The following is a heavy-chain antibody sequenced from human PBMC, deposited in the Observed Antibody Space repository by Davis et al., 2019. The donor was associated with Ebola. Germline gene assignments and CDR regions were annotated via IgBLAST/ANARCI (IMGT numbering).Heavy chain of an antibody. D-gene: IGHD6-6*01. Sequence: GESLKISCAASGFTFDDYAMHWVRQAPGKGLEWVSYISSSSSTIYYADSVKGRFTISRDNAKNSLYLQMNSLRAEDTAVYYCARSSIAARPGYYYGMDVWGQGTTVTVSS. CDR2: ISSSSSTI. CDR3: ARSSIAARPGYYYGMDV. CDR1: GFTFDDYA. V-gene: IGHV3-48*01. J-gene: IGHJ6*02.